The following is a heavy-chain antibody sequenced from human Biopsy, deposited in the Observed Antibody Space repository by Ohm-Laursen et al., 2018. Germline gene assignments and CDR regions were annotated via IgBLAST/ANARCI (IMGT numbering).Heavy chain of an antibody. Sequence: TLSLTCAVYGGSFNGYFWSWIRQPPGKGLEWIGDITQSGSTNYSPSLKSRFAISVDTAKKQFSLSLRSVTAADRAVYYCARVPLPGIGAAYQGRFLYGMDVWGQGTTASVSS. V-gene: IGHV4-34*01. CDR2: ITQSGST. CDR3: ARVPLPGIGAAYQGRFLYGMDV. CDR1: GGSFNGYF. D-gene: IGHD6-13*01. J-gene: IGHJ6*02.